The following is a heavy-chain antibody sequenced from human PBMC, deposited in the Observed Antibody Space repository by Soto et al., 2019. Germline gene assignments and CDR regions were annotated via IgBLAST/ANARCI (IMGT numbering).Heavy chain of an antibody. D-gene: IGHD3-22*01. J-gene: IGHJ4*02. CDR2: IYYSGGT. V-gene: IGHV4-59*01. CDR3: ARVPYADYYDSSGYHLYYFDY. CDR1: GGSISSYY. Sequence: KPSETLSLTCTVSGGSISSYYWSWIRQPPGKGLEWIGYIYYSGGTNYNPSLKSRVTISVDTSKNQFSLKLSSVTAADTAVYYCARVPYADYYDSSGYHLYYFDYWGQGSLVTVSS.